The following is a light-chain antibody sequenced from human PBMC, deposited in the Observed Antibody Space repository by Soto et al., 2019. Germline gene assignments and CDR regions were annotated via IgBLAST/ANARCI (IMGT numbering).Light chain of an antibody. Sequence: QSVLTQPASVSGSPGQSITISCTGTSSDVGGYNYVSWYQQHSGKAPKLMIYDVSNRPSGVSNRFSGSKSVNTASLTISGLQAGDEADYSRGSYPSRSTFNVFEGGTK. CDR1: SSDVGGYNY. J-gene: IGLJ1*01. V-gene: IGLV2-14*01. CDR3: GSYPSRSTFNV. CDR2: DVS.